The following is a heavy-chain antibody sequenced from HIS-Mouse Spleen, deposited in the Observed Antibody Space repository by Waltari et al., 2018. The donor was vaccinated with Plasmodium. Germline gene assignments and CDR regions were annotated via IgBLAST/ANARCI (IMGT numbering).Heavy chain of an antibody. D-gene: IGHD6-13*01. Sequence: EVQLVESGGGLVQPGGSLRLSCAAAAFTFRSYGMSWVRQAPGKGLEWVANIKQDGSEKYYVDSVKGRFTISRDNAKNSLYLQMNSLRAEDTAVYYCASSWYWYFDLWGRGTLVTVSS. V-gene: IGHV3-7*01. CDR1: AFTFRSYG. J-gene: IGHJ2*01. CDR2: IKQDGSEK. CDR3: ASSWYWYFDL.